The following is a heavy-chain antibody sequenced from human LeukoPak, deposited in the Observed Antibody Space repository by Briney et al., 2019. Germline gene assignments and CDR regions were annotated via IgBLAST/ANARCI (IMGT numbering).Heavy chain of an antibody. J-gene: IGHJ6*02. V-gene: IGHV3-53*04. CDR1: GLTVSSNY. CDR2: IYSGGST. CDR3: ARDRGPQYGDYANYYYYGMDV. D-gene: IGHD4-17*01. Sequence: GGSLRLSCAASGLTVSSNYMSWVRQAPGKGLEWVSVIYSGGSTYYADSVKGRFTISRHNSKNTLYLQMNSLRAEDTAVYYCARDRGPQYGDYANYYYYGMDVWGQGTTVTVSS.